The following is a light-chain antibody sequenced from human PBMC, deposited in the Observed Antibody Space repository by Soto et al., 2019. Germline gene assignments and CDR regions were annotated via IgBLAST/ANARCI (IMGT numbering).Light chain of an antibody. CDR1: QGISSY. CDR2: KAS. Sequence: IQLTQSPSSLSACLGDSVTITCLASQGISSYLACYQQKPGKAPKLLIYKASTLKSGVPSRFSGSGSGTEFTLTISSLQPDDFATYYCQHYNSYSEAFGQGTKVDI. V-gene: IGKV1-5*03. CDR3: QHYNSYSEA. J-gene: IGKJ1*01.